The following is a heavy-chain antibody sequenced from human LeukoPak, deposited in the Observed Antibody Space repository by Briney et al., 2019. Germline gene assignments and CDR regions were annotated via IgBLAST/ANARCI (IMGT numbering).Heavy chain of an antibody. Sequence: PSETLSLTCAVSGYSITSGYYWGWIRQPPGKGLEWIGSIYHSGTTYYNPSLKSRVSISVDTSKIQFSLRLSSVTAADTAMYYCARGQLTYCSSTSRYGSTWFDPWGQGTLVTVSS. CDR1: GYSITSGYY. CDR2: IYHSGTT. V-gene: IGHV4-38-2*01. D-gene: IGHD2-2*01. CDR3: ARGQLTYCSSTSRYGSTWFDP. J-gene: IGHJ5*02.